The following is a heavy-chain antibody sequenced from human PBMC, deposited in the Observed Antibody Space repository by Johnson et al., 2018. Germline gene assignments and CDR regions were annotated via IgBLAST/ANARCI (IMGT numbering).Heavy chain of an antibody. CDR1: GFTFTNSA. CDR3: AASTLEYDFWGGYYSGHYYGLDV. V-gene: IGHV1-58*01. CDR2: IIVGSGNT. Sequence: QLVQSGPEVKKPGTSVKVSCKDSGFTFTNSAVQWVRQARGQRLEWIGWIIVGSGNTQYAQKFQERVSITRDRTTSTASMELSSLTSEDTAVYYCAASTLEYDFWGGYYSGHYYGLDVWGQGTTVTVSS. J-gene: IGHJ6*02. D-gene: IGHD3-3*01.